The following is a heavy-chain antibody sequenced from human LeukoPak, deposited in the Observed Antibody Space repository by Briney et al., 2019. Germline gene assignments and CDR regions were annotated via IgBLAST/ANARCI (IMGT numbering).Heavy chain of an antibody. D-gene: IGHD5-18*01. V-gene: IGHV3-9*01. Sequence: PGGSLRLSCAASGFTFDGYAMHWVRQAPGKGLEWVSGISWNSGTIGYADSVKGRFTVSRDNAKNSLYLQMNSLRAEDTAVYYCASVRGYSYGPLAIWGQGTLVTVSS. CDR3: ASVRGYSYGPLAI. CDR2: ISWNSGTI. CDR1: GFTFDGYA. J-gene: IGHJ4*02.